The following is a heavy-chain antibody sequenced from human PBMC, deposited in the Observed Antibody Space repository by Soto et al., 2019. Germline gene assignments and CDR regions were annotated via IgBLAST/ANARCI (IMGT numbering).Heavy chain of an antibody. CDR2: IWYDGSQM. CDR1: GFTFSSHG. D-gene: IGHD6-6*01. CDR3: ARITGSSSDH. J-gene: IGHJ5*02. Sequence: GGSLRLSCEGSGFTFSSHGIHWVRRAPGKGLECVAVIWYDGSQMYYGDSVKGRFTISRDNSKNTVYLQMNSLRAEDTALYYCARITGSSSDHWGQGALVTVSS. V-gene: IGHV3-33*01.